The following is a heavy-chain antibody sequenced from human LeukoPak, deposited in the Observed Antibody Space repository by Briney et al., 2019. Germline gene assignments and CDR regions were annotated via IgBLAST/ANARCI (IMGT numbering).Heavy chain of an antibody. Sequence: PSETLSLACTVYNGSMTSDSYYSAWVRQPPGKGLEWIGTMFYSGKTYYSGSLKSRVTVSLDTSKKNFSLRLSSGTAADTAGDYCARLWLVATWLAAWGEGALVTVPS. J-gene: IGHJ1*01. CDR1: NGSMTSDSYY. V-gene: IGHV4-39*02. D-gene: IGHD5-12*01. CDR2: MFYSGKT. CDR3: ARLWLVATWLAA.